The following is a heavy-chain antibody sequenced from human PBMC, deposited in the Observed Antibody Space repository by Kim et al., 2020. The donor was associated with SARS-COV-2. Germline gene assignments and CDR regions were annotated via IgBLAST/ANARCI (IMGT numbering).Heavy chain of an antibody. CDR1: GGSISSSNW. J-gene: IGHJ4*02. Sequence: SETLSLTCAVSGGSISSSNWRSWVRQPPGKGLEWSGEIYHSGSTNYNPSPKSRVTISVAKTKNQFPLQLSSVTAADTAVYYCARRGMGYDCSGLWGQGTLVTVSS. D-gene: IGHD3-22*01. CDR3: ARRGMGYDCSGL. CDR2: IYHSGST. V-gene: IGHV4-4*02.